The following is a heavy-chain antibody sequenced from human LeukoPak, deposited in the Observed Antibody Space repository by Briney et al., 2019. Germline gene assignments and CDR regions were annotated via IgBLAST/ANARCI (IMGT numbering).Heavy chain of an antibody. D-gene: IGHD3-10*01. Sequence: PGRSLRLSCAASGFTVSYNYIYWVRQAPGKGLEWVSVIYSGGNTYCADSVKGRFTISRHNSRNTVCLQMNSLRAEDTAIYYCARGGAITVVRGIIYGLDVWGQGTTVTVSS. CDR3: ARGGAITVVRGIIYGLDV. J-gene: IGHJ6*02. CDR1: GFTVSYNY. CDR2: IYSGGNT. V-gene: IGHV3-53*04.